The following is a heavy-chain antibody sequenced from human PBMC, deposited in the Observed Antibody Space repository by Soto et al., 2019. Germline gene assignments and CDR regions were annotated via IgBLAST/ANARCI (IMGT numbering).Heavy chain of an antibody. Sequence: SETLSLTCTVSGGSISSGDYYWSWIRQPPGKGLEWIGYIYYSGSTYYNPSLKSRVTISVDTSKNQFSLKLSSVTAADTAVYYCARDLAAPEGYYYYGMDVWGQGTTVTVS. V-gene: IGHV4-30-4*01. J-gene: IGHJ6*02. CDR2: IYYSGST. D-gene: IGHD6-6*01. CDR3: ARDLAAPEGYYYYGMDV. CDR1: GGSISSGDYY.